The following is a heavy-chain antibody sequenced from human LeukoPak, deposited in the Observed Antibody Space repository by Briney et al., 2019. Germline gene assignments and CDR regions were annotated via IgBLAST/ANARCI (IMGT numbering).Heavy chain of an antibody. Sequence: SETLSLTCAVYGGSFSGYYWSWIRQPPGKGLEWIGYIYYSGSTNYNPSLKSRVTISVDTSKNQFSLKLSSVTAADTAVYYCARQPSRILTGYYGMDVWGQGTTVTVSS. CDR2: IYYSGST. J-gene: IGHJ6*02. V-gene: IGHV4-59*08. CDR1: GGSFSGYY. CDR3: ARQPSRILTGYYGMDV. D-gene: IGHD3-9*01.